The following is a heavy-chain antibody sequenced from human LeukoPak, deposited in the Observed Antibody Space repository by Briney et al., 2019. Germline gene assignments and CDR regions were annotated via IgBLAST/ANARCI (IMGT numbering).Heavy chain of an antibody. J-gene: IGHJ4*02. CDR1: GYSISSGYY. Sequence: SETLSLTCTVSGYSISSGYYWGWIRQPPGKGLEWIGSIYHSGSTYYNPSLKSRVTISVDTSKNQFSLKLSSVTAADTAVYYCATTPRDSGWSYWGQGTLVTISS. CDR2: IYHSGST. D-gene: IGHD6-19*01. CDR3: ATTPRDSGWSY. V-gene: IGHV4-38-2*02.